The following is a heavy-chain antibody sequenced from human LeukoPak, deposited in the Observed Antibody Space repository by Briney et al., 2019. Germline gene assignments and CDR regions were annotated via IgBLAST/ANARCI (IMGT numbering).Heavy chain of an antibody. J-gene: IGHJ4*02. CDR1: GGTFCAYY. CDR2: INHSGST. CDR3: ARGYSSSWYSFDY. V-gene: IGHV4-34*01. D-gene: IGHD6-13*01. Sequence: SETLSLTCAVYGGTFCAYYWSWIRQPPGKGLEWVGEINHSGSTNYNPSLKSRVTISVDTSKNQFSLKLSSVTAADTAVYYCARGYSSSWYSFDYWGQGTLVTVSS.